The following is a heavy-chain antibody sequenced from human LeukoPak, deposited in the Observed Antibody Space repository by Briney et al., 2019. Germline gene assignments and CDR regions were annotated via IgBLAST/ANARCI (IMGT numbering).Heavy chain of an antibody. CDR3: ARSGSGDKENWFDP. Sequence: GESLKISCKGPGDSFTSYWSGWVGQMPGKGLEWMGIIYPGDSDTRYSPSFQGQVTISADKSISTAYLQWSSLKASDTAMYYCARSGSGDKENWFDPWGQGTLVTVSS. J-gene: IGHJ5*02. CDR2: IYPGDSDT. D-gene: IGHD2-15*01. CDR1: GDSFTSYW. V-gene: IGHV5-51*01.